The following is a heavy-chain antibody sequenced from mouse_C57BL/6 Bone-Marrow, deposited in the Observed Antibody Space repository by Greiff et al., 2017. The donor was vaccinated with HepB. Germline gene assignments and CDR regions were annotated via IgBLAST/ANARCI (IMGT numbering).Heavy chain of an antibody. D-gene: IGHD1-1*01. CDR3: ARFHGSSPYWYFDV. CDR2: IYPGSGST. Sequence: VKLQQPGAELVKPGASVKMSCKASGYTFTSYWITWVKQRPGQGLEWIGDIYPGSGSTNYNEKFKSKATLTVDTSSSTAYMQLSSLTSEDSAVYYCARFHGSSPYWYFDVWGTGTTVTVSS. V-gene: IGHV1-55*01. J-gene: IGHJ1*03. CDR1: GYTFTSYW.